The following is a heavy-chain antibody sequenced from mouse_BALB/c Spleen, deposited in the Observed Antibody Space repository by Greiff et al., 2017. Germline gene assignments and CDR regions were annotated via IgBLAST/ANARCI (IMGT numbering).Heavy chain of an antibody. CDR2: IWAGGST. CDR1: GFSLTSYG. V-gene: IGHV2-9*02. D-gene: IGHD1-1*01. J-gene: IGHJ1*01. CDR3: ARDPHYYGKNFDV. Sequence: VKLEESGPGLVAPSQSLSITCTVSGFSLTSYGVHWVRQPPGKGLEWLGVIWAGGSTNYNSALMSRLSISKDNSKSQVFLKMNSLQTDDTAMYYCARDPHYYGKNFDVWGAGTTVTVSS.